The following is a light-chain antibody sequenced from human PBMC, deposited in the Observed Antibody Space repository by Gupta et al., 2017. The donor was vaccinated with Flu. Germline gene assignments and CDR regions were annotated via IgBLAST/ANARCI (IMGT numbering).Light chain of an antibody. V-gene: IGKV1-5*03. CDR3: QQDNSYSIT. Sequence: DIQMTQSSSTLSAAEGDRVTITCRASQSISSWLAWYQQKPVKAPKLLIYKASRLESRVQSRFSGRCSGTEFTLTISSLQPDDVATYYCQQDNSYSITFGQGTQLEI. CDR2: KAS. J-gene: IGKJ5*01. CDR1: QSISSW.